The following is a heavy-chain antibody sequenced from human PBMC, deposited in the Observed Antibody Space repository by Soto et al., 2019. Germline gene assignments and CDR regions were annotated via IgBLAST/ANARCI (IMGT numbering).Heavy chain of an antibody. Sequence: QVQLLESGPGLVKPSGTLSLTCAVSSYSITSGNWWSWVRLFPGTGLEWIGEIQPSVGPTYNPSLSTRVTISVDVANNRFSLELTSLTAADTAVYYCAKNGHYSLDFWGKGTSVTVSS. CDR2: IQPSVGP. D-gene: IGHD2-8*01. CDR3: AKNGHYSLDF. J-gene: IGHJ6*03. V-gene: IGHV4-4*02. CDR1: SYSITSGNW.